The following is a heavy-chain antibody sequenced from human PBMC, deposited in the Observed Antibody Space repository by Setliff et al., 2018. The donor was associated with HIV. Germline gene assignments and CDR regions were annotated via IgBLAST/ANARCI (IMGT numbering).Heavy chain of an antibody. J-gene: IGHJ5*02. CDR2: ISPGIGDT. D-gene: IGHD3-22*01. V-gene: IGHV1-2*06. CDR3: ARGADHFDTSGYYSFFDP. Sequence: VASVKVSCKASGYTFNDNYIHWVRQAPGQGLEWMGRISPGIGDTNYAQMFHGRVTMTRDTSISTAYMELSSLKSDDTAVYYCARGADHFDTSGYYSFFDPWGQGTLVTVSS. CDR1: GYTFNDNY.